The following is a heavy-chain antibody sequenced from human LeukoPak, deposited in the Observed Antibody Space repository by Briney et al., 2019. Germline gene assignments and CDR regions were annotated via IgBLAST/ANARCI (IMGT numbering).Heavy chain of an antibody. D-gene: IGHD5-18*01. J-gene: IGHJ4*02. CDR1: DDSISSGGYY. CDR2: INHNGST. Sequence: SQTLSLTCAVSDDSISSGGYYWSWIRQPPGKGLEWSGEINHNGSTNYNPSLNSPVTISVDTSKNQFSLKLSSVTAADTAVYYCARHSGSDTAMGDFDYWGQGTLVTVSS. CDR3: ARHSGSDTAMGDFDY. V-gene: IGHV4-30-2*01.